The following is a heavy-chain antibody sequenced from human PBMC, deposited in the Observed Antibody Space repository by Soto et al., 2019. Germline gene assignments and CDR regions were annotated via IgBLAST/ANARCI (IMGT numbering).Heavy chain of an antibody. CDR3: ARDRSDSSGYYYVRY. D-gene: IGHD3-22*01. Sequence: ESGGGLVQPGGSLRLSCAASGFTFSSYWMSWVRQAPGKGLEWVANIKQDGSEKYYVDSVKGRFTISRDNAKNSLYLQMNSLRAEDTAVYYCARDRSDSSGYYYVRYWGQGTLVTVSS. V-gene: IGHV3-7*05. CDR2: IKQDGSEK. CDR1: GFTFSSYW. J-gene: IGHJ4*02.